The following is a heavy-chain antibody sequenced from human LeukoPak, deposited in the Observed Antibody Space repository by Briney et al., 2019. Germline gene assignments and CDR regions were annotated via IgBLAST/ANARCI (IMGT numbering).Heavy chain of an antibody. V-gene: IGHV3-21*06. CDR3: ARHPLNGGNDY. CDR2: ISRNSRYI. CDR1: GFSFSTYS. Sequence: GGSLRLSCAASGFSFSTYSMNWVRQAPGKGLEWVSSISRNSRYIYYADSMRGRFTISRDNAKNSLYLQMNSLKPEDTAVYYCARHPLNGGNDYWGQGTLVTVSS. J-gene: IGHJ4*02. D-gene: IGHD3-10*01.